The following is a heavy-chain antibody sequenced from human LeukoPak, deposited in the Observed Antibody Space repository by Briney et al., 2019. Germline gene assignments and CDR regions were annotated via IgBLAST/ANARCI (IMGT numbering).Heavy chain of an antibody. V-gene: IGHV4-61*02. CDR1: GGSISSDSYY. Sequence: SETLSLTCTVSGGSISSDSYYWSWIRQPAGKGLEWIGRIYTSGSTNYNPSLKSRVAISLDTSKNQFSLKLSSVTAADTAVYYCANSIDFDYGDYYFDYWGQGALVTISS. J-gene: IGHJ4*02. CDR2: IYTSGST. CDR3: ANSIDFDYGDYYFDY. D-gene: IGHD4-17*01.